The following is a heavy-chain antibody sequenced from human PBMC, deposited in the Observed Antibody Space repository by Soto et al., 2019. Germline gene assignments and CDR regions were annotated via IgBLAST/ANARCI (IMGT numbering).Heavy chain of an antibody. CDR2: IIPIFGTA. CDR1: GGTFSSYA. V-gene: IGHV1-69*13. J-gene: IGHJ6*02. Sequence: ASVKVSCKASGGTFSSYAISWVRQAPGQGLEWMGGIIPIFGTANYAQKFQGRVTITADESTSTAYMELSSLRSEDTAVYYCARCSSGCHYSDYYYGMDVWGQGTTVTVSS. CDR3: ARCSSGCHYSDYYYGMDV. D-gene: IGHD6-19*01.